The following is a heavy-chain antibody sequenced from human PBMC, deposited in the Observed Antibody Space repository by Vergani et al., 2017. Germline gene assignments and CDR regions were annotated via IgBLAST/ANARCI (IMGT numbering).Heavy chain of an antibody. CDR2: IRYDGSNK. J-gene: IGHJ4*02. V-gene: IGHV3-30*02. CDR1: GFTFSSYG. Sequence: QVQLVESGGGVVQPGGSLRLSCAASGFTFSSYGMHWVRQAPGKGLEWVAFIRYDGSNKYYADSVKGRFTISRDNSKNTLYLQMNSLRAEDTAVYYCAKENCGGDCYPQFDYWGQGTLVTVSS. D-gene: IGHD2-21*01. CDR3: AKENCGGDCYPQFDY.